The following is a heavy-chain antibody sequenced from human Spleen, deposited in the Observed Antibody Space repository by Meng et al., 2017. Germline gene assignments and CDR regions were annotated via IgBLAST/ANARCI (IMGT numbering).Heavy chain of an antibody. D-gene: IGHD6-13*01. J-gene: IGHJ4*02. Sequence: VQLVQPGAEVKKPGASVKVSCKASGYTFTSYAMHWVRQAPGQRLEWMGWINAGNGNTKYSQKFQGRVTITRDTSASTAYMELSSLRSEDTAVHYCARDEDISAAGKLFGDYWGQGTLVTVSS. V-gene: IGHV1-3*01. CDR1: GYTFTSYA. CDR2: INAGNGNT. CDR3: ARDEDISAAGKLFGDY.